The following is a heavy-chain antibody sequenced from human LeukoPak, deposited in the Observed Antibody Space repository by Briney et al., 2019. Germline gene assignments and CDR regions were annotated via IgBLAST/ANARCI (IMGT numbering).Heavy chain of an antibody. CDR2: IYYSGST. J-gene: IGHJ4*02. CDR1: GGSIRDYY. Sequence: SETLSLTCTVSGGSIRDYYWSWIRQPPGKGLEWIGYIYYSGSTNYNPSLKSRVTISVDTSKNQFSLKLSSVTAADTAVYYCARRSGSYGLYYFDYWGQGIQVTVSS. CDR3: ARRSGSYGLYYFDY. D-gene: IGHD1-26*01. V-gene: IGHV4-59*08.